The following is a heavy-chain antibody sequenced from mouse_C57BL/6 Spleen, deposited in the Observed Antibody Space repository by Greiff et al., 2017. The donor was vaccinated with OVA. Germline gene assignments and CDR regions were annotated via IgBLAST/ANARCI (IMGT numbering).Heavy chain of an antibody. D-gene: IGHD2-5*01. CDR1: GYTFTSYW. V-gene: IGHV1-64*01. CDR2: IHPNSGST. Sequence: VKLMESGAELVKPGASVKLSCKASGYTFTSYWMHWVKQRPGQGLEWIGMIHPNSGSTNYNEKFKSKATLTVDKSSSTAYMQLSSLTSEDSAVYYCARGYYSNYMDYWGQGTSVTVSS. CDR3: ARGYYSNYMDY. J-gene: IGHJ4*01.